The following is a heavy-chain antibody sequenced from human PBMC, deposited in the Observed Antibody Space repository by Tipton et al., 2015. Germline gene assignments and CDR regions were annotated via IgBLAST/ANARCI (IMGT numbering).Heavy chain of an antibody. CDR1: GGSFSDYY. CDR3: ARASIKQGYYHDSSRYYLFNS. Sequence: TLSLTCTVSGGSFSDYYWSWIRQSPGEGLEWIGYIYYSGSTNYNPSLRSRVAMSMDTSKNQFSLKLSSVIAADTAVYYCARASIKQGYYHDSSRYYLFNSWGQGTLGTVSS. V-gene: IGHV4-59*01. J-gene: IGHJ1*01. D-gene: IGHD3-22*01. CDR2: IYYSGST.